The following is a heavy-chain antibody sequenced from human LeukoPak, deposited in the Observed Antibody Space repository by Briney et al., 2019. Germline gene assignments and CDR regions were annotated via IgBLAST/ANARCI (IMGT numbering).Heavy chain of an antibody. CDR2: IYHSGST. CDR3: ARVGIAAAGTDYYGMDV. CDR1: GYSISSGYY. Sequence: SETLSLTCAVSGYSISSGYYWGWIRQPPGKGLEWIESIYHSGSTYYNPSLKSRVTISVDTSKNQFSLKVSSVTAADTAVYYCARVGIAAAGTDYYGMDVWGKGTTVTVSS. D-gene: IGHD6-13*01. V-gene: IGHV4-38-2*01. J-gene: IGHJ6*04.